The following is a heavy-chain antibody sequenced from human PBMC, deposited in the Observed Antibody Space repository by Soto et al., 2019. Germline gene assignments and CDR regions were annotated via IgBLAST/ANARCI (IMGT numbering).Heavy chain of an antibody. CDR3: ARHVSFATGYSSSWYYYGMDV. CDR1: GYSFTSYW. Sequence: GESLKISCKGSGYSFTSYWISWVRQMPGKGLEWMGRIDPSDSCTNYSPSFQGHVTISADKSISTAYLQWSSLKASDTAMYYCARHVSFATGYSSSWYYYGMDVWGQGTTVTVSS. CDR2: IDPSDSCT. D-gene: IGHD6-13*01. J-gene: IGHJ6*02. V-gene: IGHV5-10-1*01.